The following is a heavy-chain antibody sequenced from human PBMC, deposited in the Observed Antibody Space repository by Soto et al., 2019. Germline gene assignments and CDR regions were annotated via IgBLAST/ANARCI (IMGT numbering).Heavy chain of an antibody. CDR1: GYSFTSYW. D-gene: IGHD6-13*01. CDR3: GKRHSSSSAFDP. J-gene: IGHJ5*02. CDR2: IDPSDSYT. V-gene: IGHV5-10-1*01. Sequence: EVQLVQSGAEVKKPGESLRISCKGSGYSFTSYWISWVRQMPGKGLEWMGRIDPSDSYTNYSPSFQGHVTIPADKSISTPYLQWSSLKASDTAMYYCGKRHSSSSAFDPWGQGTLVTVSS.